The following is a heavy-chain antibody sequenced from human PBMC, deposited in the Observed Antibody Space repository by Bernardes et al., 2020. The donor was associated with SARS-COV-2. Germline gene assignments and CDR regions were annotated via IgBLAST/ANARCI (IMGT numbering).Heavy chain of an antibody. V-gene: IGHV4-59*01. J-gene: IGHJ3*02. CDR3: ARRGVGGGYSGYDTLNSAFDI. D-gene: IGHD5-12*01. CDR1: GGSISSYY. CDR2: IYYSGST. Sequence: SETLSLTCTVSGGSISSYYWSWIRQPPGKGLEWIGYIYYSGSTNYNPSLKSRVTISVDTSKNQFSLKLSSVTAADTAVYYCARRGVGGGYSGYDTLNSAFDIWGQGTMVTVSS.